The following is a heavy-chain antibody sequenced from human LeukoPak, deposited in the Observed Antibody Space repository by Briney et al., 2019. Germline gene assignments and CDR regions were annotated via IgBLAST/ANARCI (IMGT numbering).Heavy chain of an antibody. D-gene: IGHD3-3*01. CDR3: ARVRSYYDFWSGYYGYFDY. CDR1: GVSMNYYF. J-gene: IGHJ4*02. Sequence: SQTLSLTCTVSGVSMNYYFWNWIRQPAGEGLQWIGRIHSSGTTNYNPSLKSRVTMSIDMSKNQFSLRLTSVTAADTAVYYCARVRSYYDFWSGYYGYFDYWGQGTLVTVSS. V-gene: IGHV4-4*07. CDR2: IHSSGTT.